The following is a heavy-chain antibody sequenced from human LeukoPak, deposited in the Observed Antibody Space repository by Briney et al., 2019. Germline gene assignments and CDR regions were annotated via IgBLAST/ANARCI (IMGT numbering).Heavy chain of an antibody. V-gene: IGHV4-30-2*01. CDR3: STSRDGYNYFDY. CDR2: IYHSGST. J-gene: IGHJ4*02. D-gene: IGHD5-24*01. Sequence: SQTLSLTCAVSGASISSGGYSWSWIRQPPGKGLEWIGYIYHSGSTYYNPSLESRVTISLDRSKNQFSLKLGSVTAADTAVYYCSTSRDGYNYFDYWGQGTLVTVSS. CDR1: GASISSGGYS.